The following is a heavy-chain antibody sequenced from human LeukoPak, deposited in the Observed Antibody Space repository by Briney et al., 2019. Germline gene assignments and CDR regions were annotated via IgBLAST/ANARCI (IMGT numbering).Heavy chain of an antibody. V-gene: IGHV1-2*06. CDR2: INPNSGGT. J-gene: IGHJ4*02. CDR3: ARVRIAAAGTSNY. Sequence: ASVKVSCEASGYTFTGYYMHWVRQAPGQGLEWMGRINPNSGGTNYAQKFQGRVTMTRDTSISTAYMELSRLRSDDTAVYYCARVRIAAAGTSNYWGQGTLVTVSS. D-gene: IGHD6-13*01. CDR1: GYTFTGYY.